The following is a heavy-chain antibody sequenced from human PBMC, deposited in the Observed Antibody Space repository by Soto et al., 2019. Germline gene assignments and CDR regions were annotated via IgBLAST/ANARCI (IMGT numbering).Heavy chain of an antibody. Sequence: SETLSLTCTVSGGSISSGGYYWSWIRQHPGKGLEWIGYIYYSGSTYYNPSLKSRVTISVDTSKNQFPLKLTSVTAADTAVYYCARTSDTAYYYGMDVWGQGTTVTVS. CDR3: ARTSDTAYYYGMDV. CDR1: GGSISSGGYY. V-gene: IGHV4-31*03. D-gene: IGHD5-18*01. J-gene: IGHJ6*02. CDR2: IYYSGST.